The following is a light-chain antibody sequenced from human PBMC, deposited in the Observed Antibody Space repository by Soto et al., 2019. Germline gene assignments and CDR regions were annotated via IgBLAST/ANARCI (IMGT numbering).Light chain of an antibody. CDR3: QQRSNWPLT. CDR1: QSVSSY. CDR2: DAS. Sequence: EIVLTQSPATMSWSPGERATLSCRASQSVSSYLAWYQQKPGQAPRLLIYDASNRATGIPARFSGSGSGTDFTLPISSLEPEDFAVYYCQQRSNWPLTFGGGTKVEIK. J-gene: IGKJ4*01. V-gene: IGKV3-11*01.